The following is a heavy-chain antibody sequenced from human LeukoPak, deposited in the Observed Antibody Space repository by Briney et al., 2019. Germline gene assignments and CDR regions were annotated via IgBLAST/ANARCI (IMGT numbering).Heavy chain of an antibody. J-gene: IGHJ4*02. D-gene: IGHD6-6*01. V-gene: IGHV3-7*03. Sequence: PGGSLRLSCVASRFTFSRYWMSWVRQTPGKGLEWVANIKQDGSENDFVDFLKGRFIISRDNAKNSVFLQMNSLRAEDTAVYYCARIGYSSSSFDYWGQGTLVTVSS. CDR2: IKQDGSEN. CDR3: ARIGYSSSSFDY. CDR1: RFTFSRYW.